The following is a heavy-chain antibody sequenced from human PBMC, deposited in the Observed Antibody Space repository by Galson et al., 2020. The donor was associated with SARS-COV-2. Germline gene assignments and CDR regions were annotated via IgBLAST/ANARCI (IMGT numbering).Heavy chain of an antibody. D-gene: IGHD3-10*01. CDR2: IYSGGST. CDR1: GFTVSSNY. CDR3: ARPMVGGYCGMDV. V-gene: IGHV3-53*01. Sequence: GGSLRLSCAASGFTVSSNYMSWVRQAPGKGLEWVSVIYSGGSTYYSDSVKGRFTISRDNSKNTLYLQMNSLRAEDTAVYYCARPMVGGYCGMDVWGQGTTVTVSS. J-gene: IGHJ6*02.